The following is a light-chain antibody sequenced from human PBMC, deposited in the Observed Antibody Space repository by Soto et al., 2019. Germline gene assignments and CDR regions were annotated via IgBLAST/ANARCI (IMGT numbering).Light chain of an antibody. J-gene: IGLJ1*01. CDR3: AAWDHRLNGRSYG. CDR1: TSNIGSNP. Sequence: QSVLTPPPSVSGTPGQTVTISCSGSTSNIGSNPVNWYQQLPGTAPRLLISTNNQRPSGVPDRFSGSRSGTSASLAISGLQSEDEADYYCAAWDHRLNGRSYGFGTGTKATVL. V-gene: IGLV1-44*01. CDR2: TNN.